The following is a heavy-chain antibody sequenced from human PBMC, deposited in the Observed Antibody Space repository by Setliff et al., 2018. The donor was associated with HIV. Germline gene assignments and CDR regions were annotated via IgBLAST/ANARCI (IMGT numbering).Heavy chain of an antibody. CDR1: GYTFTYLF. V-gene: IGHV1-2*02. Sequence: ASVKVSCKASGYTFTYLFIHWVRLAPGRGLEWMGVINPKSGDTNYAQKFQGRVTMTRDTSISTAYVELDRLGSDDTAVYYCVRDPRFSGYAQAFDFWGQGSLVTVS. D-gene: IGHD5-12*01. CDR3: VRDPRFSGYAQAFDF. CDR2: INPKSGDT. J-gene: IGHJ4*02.